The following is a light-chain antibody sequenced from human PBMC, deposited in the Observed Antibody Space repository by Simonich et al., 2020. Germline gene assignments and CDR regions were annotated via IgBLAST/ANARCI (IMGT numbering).Light chain of an antibody. J-gene: IGLJ2*01. CDR1: STNIGAGYD. V-gene: IGLV1-47*01. CDR2: RNN. CDR3: AAWDDSLSGRVV. Sequence: QSVLTQPPSVSGAPGQRVTISCTGSSTNIGAGYDVHWYQQLPGTAPKLLHYRNNQRTSGGPYRFSGAKSGTSASLAISGLRSEDEADYYCAAWDDSLSGRVVFGGGTKLTVL.